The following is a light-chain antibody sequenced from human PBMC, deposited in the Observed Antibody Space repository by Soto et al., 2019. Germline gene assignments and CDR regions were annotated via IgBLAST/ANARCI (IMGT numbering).Light chain of an antibody. J-gene: IGKJ1*01. CDR2: GAS. CDR1: QSVTNSF. CDR3: QQYVSSPWA. Sequence: EIVLAQSPGTLSLSPVERATLSFMASQSVTNSFLAWYQQKPGQAPRLLIYGASRRATGIPDRFTGSGSGTDFTLTISRLEPEDFAVYYCQQYVSSPWAFGQGTKVDIK. V-gene: IGKV3-20*01.